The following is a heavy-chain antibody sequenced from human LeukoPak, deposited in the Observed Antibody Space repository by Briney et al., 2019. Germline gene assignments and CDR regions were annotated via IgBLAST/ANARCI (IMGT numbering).Heavy chain of an antibody. D-gene: IGHD4-17*01. J-gene: IGHJ4*02. V-gene: IGHV3-23*01. CDR1: GFPFSSYA. Sequence: GGSLRLSCAASGFPFSSYAMNWVRQAPGKGLEWVSAISDSGGRTYYADSVKGRFTISRDNSKNTLYVQMNSLRAEDTAVYYCAKDVYGDYGGLVYWGQGTLVTVSS. CDR2: ISDSGGRT. CDR3: AKDVYGDYGGLVY.